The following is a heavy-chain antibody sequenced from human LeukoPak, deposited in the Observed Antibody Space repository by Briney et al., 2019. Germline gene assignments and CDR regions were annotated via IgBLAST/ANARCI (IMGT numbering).Heavy chain of an antibody. Sequence: GGSLRLSCAASGFTFSSYGMHWVRQAPGKGLEWVAVIWYDGSNKYYADSVKGRFTISRDNSKNALYLQMNSLRAEDTAVYYCAREGKYYGSGSYYIKYYFGYWGQGTLVTVSS. V-gene: IGHV3-33*01. CDR2: IWYDGSNK. J-gene: IGHJ4*02. CDR3: AREGKYYGSGSYYIKYYFGY. D-gene: IGHD3-10*01. CDR1: GFTFSSYG.